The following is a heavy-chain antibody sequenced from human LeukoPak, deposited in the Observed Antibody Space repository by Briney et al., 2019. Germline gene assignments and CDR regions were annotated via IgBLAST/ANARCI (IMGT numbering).Heavy chain of an antibody. CDR1: GFTFSSYA. V-gene: IGHV3-23*01. CDR2: ISGSGGST. D-gene: IGHD6-13*01. Sequence: GGSLRLSCAASGFTFSSYAMSWVRQAPGKGVEWVSAISGSGGSTYYADSVKGRFTISRDNSKNTLYLQMNSLRAEDTAVYYCAKGRRSSSWYTPDYIDYWGQGTLVTVSS. CDR3: AKGRRSSSWYTPDYIDY. J-gene: IGHJ4*02.